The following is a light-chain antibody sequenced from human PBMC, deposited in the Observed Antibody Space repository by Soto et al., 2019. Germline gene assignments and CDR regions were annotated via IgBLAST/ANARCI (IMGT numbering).Light chain of an antibody. CDR1: QSVGSL. Sequence: EIVLTQSPATLSVSPGERATLSRRASQSVGSLLAWYQQKPGQAPRLLIYRASSRATGISGSFSGSGSGTEFTLTITSLQSEDFAVYYCQQYNEWPITFGQGTRLEI. J-gene: IGKJ5*01. V-gene: IGKV3-15*01. CDR3: QQYNEWPIT. CDR2: RAS.